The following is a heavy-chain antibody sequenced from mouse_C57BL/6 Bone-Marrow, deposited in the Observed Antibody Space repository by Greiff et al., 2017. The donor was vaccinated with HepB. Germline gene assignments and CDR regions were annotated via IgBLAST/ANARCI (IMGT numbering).Heavy chain of an antibody. V-gene: IGHV1-82*01. CDR2: IYPGDGDT. D-gene: IGHD1-1*01. Sequence: VQLQESGPELVKPGASVKISCKASGYAFSSSWMNWVKQRPGKGLEWIGRIYPGDGDTNYNGKFKGKATLTADKSSSTAYMQLSSLTSEDSAVYFCASSYYYGSSRFAYWGQGTLVTVSA. J-gene: IGHJ3*01. CDR1: GYAFSSSW. CDR3: ASSYYYGSSRFAY.